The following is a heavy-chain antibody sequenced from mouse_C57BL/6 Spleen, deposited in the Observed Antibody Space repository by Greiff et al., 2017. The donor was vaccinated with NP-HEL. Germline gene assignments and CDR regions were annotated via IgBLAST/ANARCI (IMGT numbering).Heavy chain of an antibody. CDR3: ARGDYGSALDV. CDR2: INSDGGST. J-gene: IGHJ1*03. CDR1: EYEFPSHD. D-gene: IGHD1-1*01. V-gene: IGHV5-2*01. Sequence: DVMLVESGGGLVQPGESLKLSCESNEYEFPSHDMSWVRKTPEKRLELVAAINSDGGSTYYPDTMERRFIISRDNTKKTLYLQMSSLMSEDTALYYCARGDYGSALDVWGTGTTVTVSS.